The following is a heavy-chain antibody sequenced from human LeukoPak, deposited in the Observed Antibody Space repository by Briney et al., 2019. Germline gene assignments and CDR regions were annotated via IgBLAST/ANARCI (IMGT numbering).Heavy chain of an antibody. CDR3: ARAARSWDTALDY. J-gene: IGHJ4*02. D-gene: IGHD5-18*01. Sequence: SETLSLTCTVSGYSISSGYYWGWIRQPPGKGLEWIGSIYHSGSTCYNPSLKSRVTISVDTSKNQFSLKLSSVTAADTAVYYCARAARSWDTALDYWGQGTLVTVSS. CDR1: GYSISSGYY. V-gene: IGHV4-38-2*02. CDR2: IYHSGST.